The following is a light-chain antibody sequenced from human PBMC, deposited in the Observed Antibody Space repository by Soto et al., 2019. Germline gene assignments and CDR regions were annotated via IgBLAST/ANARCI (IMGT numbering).Light chain of an antibody. Sequence: QSALTHPPSASRTPGQRVTFSCSGSGSNIGSNTVNWYQQLPGTAPKVAIHSNDQRPSGVPDRFSASKSGTSASLAISGLQCVDEADYYCEAGDDSLSGPVFGGGTEVTV. V-gene: IGLV1-44*01. CDR3: EAGDDSLSGPV. J-gene: IGLJ2*01. CDR1: GSNIGSNT. CDR2: SND.